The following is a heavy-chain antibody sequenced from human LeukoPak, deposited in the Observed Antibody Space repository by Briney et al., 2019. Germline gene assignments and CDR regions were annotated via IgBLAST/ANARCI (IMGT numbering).Heavy chain of an antibody. Sequence: GGSLRLSRAASGFTFSSYWMHWVRQAPGKGLVWVSRVNSDGSSTSYADSVKGRFTISRDNAKNTLYLQMNSLRAEDTAVYYCARAPGYSGYEGFDYWGQGTLVTVSS. CDR2: VNSDGSST. CDR3: ARAPGYSGYEGFDY. V-gene: IGHV3-74*01. J-gene: IGHJ4*02. CDR1: GFTFSSYW. D-gene: IGHD5-12*01.